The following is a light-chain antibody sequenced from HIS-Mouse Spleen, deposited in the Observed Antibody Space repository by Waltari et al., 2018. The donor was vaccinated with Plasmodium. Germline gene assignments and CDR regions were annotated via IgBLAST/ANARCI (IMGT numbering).Light chain of an antibody. J-gene: IGLJ3*02. CDR2: EDR. Sequence: SSELTQPPSVSVSPGQTARINCPGDALPHKNAYRYQQKSGQAPGLVIYEDRKRPSGIPERFSGSSSGTMATLTISGAQVEDEADYYCYSTDSSGNHRVFGGGTKLTVL. CDR3: YSTDSSGNHRV. CDR1: ALPHKN. V-gene: IGLV3-10*01.